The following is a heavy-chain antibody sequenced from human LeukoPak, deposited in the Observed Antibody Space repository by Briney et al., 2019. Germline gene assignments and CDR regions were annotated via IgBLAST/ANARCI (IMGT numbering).Heavy chain of an antibody. J-gene: IGHJ4*02. CDR1: GFTFSSYA. CDR2: ISGSGGST. CDR3: ASYSSGYYPLIDY. Sequence: GGSLRLSCAASGFTFSSYAMSWVRQAPGKGLEWVSAISGSGGSTYYADSVKGRFTISRDNSKNTLYLQMNSLRAEDTAIYYCASYSSGYYPLIDYWGQGTLVTVSS. V-gene: IGHV3-23*01. D-gene: IGHD3-22*01.